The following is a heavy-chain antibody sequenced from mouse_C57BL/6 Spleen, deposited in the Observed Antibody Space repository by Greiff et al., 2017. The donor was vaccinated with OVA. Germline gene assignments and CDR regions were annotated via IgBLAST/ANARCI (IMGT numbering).Heavy chain of an antibody. V-gene: IGHV1-64*01. CDR3: ARASTGTWAWFAY. Sequence: QVQLKQPGAELVKPGASVKLSCKASGYTFTSYWMHWVKQRPGQGLEWIGMIHPNSGSTNYNEKFKSKATLTVDKSSSTAYMQLSSLTSEDSAVYYCARASTGTWAWFAYWGQGTLVTVSA. D-gene: IGHD4-1*02. CDR2: IHPNSGST. CDR1: GYTFTSYW. J-gene: IGHJ3*01.